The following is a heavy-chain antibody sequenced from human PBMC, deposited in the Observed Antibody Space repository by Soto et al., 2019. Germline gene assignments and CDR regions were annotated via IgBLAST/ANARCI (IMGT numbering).Heavy chain of an antibody. J-gene: IGHJ6*02. CDR2: TYYRSTWTN. CDR3: EGVCSFRGMDV. Sequence: SQTLSLTCAISGDSVSSSSAAWNWLRQSPSRGLEWLGRTYYRSTWTNDYARSVKSRITINPDTFENQFSLQLYSVTPEDTAVYYCEGVCSFRGMDVWGQGTPVTVSS. V-gene: IGHV6-1*01. CDR1: GDSVSSSSAA. D-gene: IGHD3-10*02.